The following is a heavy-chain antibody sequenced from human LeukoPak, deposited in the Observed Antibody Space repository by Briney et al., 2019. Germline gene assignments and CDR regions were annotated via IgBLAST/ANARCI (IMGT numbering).Heavy chain of an antibody. CDR3: ARHERGIKWESSFGY. J-gene: IGHJ4*02. V-gene: IGHV5-51*01. CDR1: GYSFTSYC. CDR2: IYPGDSDT. D-gene: IGHD5-12*01. Sequence: GESLKISCKGSGYSFTSYCIGWVRQMPGKGLEWMGIIYPGDSDTRYSPSFQGQVTISADNSISTAYLQRSSLKASDTAMYYCARHERGIKWESSFGYWGQGTLVTVSS.